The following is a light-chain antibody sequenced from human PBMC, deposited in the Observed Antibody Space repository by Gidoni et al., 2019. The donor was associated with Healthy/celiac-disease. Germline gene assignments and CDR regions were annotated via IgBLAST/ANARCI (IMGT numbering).Light chain of an antibody. CDR2: LGS. V-gene: IGKV2-28*01. CDR3: MQALQTPWT. J-gene: IGKJ1*01. CDR1: QSLRHSNGYNY. Sequence: DIVMTQSPLSLPVTPGEPASISCRSSQSLRHSNGYNYLDWYLQKPGQSPQLLIYLGSNRASGVPDRFSGSGSGTEFTLKISRVEAEDVGVYYCMQALQTPWTFGQGTKVEIK.